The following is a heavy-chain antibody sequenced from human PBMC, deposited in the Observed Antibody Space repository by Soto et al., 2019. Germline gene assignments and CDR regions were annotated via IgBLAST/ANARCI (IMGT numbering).Heavy chain of an antibody. J-gene: IGHJ6*02. Sequence: GESLKISCKGSGYSFTNYWIGWVRQMPGKGLEWMGIIHPGDSDTRYSPSFQGQVTISADKSVSTAYLQWSSLRAGDTAVYYCARDRLIIRGYRPYYYGMDVWGQGTTVTVSS. D-gene: IGHD3-9*01. CDR1: GYSFTNYW. CDR3: ARDRLIIRGYRPYYYGMDV. V-gene: IGHV5-51*01. CDR2: IHPGDSDT.